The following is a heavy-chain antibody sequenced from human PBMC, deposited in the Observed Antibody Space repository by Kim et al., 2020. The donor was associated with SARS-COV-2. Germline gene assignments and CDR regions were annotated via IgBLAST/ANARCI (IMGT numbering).Heavy chain of an antibody. D-gene: IGHD5-12*01. V-gene: IGHV4-34*01. CDR3: ARMGKGLRYRRPFDY. CDR2: INHSGST. Sequence: SETLSLTCAVYGGSFSGYYWSWIRQPPGKGLEWIGEINHSGSTNYNPSLKSRVTISVDTSKNQFSLKLSSVTAADTAVYYCARMGKGLRYRRPFDYWGQG. CDR1: GGSFSGYY. J-gene: IGHJ4*02.